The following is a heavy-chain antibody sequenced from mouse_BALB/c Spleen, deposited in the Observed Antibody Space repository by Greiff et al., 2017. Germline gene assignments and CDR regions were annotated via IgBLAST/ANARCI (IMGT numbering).Heavy chain of an antibody. Sequence: DVKLVESGPGLVKPSQSLSLTCTVTGYSITSDYAWNWIRQFPGNKLEWMGYISYSGSTSYNPSLKSRISITRDTSKNQFFLQLNSVTTEDTATYYCARKGGDGNYDYWGQGTTLTVSS. D-gene: IGHD2-1*01. J-gene: IGHJ2*01. CDR3: ARKGGDGNYDY. CDR1: GYSITSDYA. CDR2: ISYSGST. V-gene: IGHV3-2*02.